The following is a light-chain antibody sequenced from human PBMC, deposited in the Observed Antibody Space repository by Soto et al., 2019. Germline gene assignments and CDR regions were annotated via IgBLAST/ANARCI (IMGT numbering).Light chain of an antibody. CDR2: KAS. CDR1: QTIGAF. CDR3: QHYNSWA. Sequence: QMTQSPSTLSASVGERVTITCRASQTIGAFLAWYQLKPGKAPNLLISKASNLQDGVPSRFSASGSGTEFTLTITSLQPDDFATYYCQHYNSWAFGQGTKVEIK. J-gene: IGKJ1*01. V-gene: IGKV1-5*03.